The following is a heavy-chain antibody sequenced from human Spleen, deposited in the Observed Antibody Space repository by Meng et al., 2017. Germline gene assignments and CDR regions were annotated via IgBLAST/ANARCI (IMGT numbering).Heavy chain of an antibody. CDR3: AKDRAARPSYIGDY. V-gene: IGHV3-49*04. Sequence: GESLKISCTAYGFGIGDYAMTWVRQAPGKGLEWVGFIRSKAYGGTTEYAASVKGRFTISRDDSKSIAYLQMNSLRAEDTAVYYCAKDRAARPSYIGDYWGQGTLVTVSS. J-gene: IGHJ4*02. D-gene: IGHD6-6*01. CDR2: IRSKAYGGTT. CDR1: GFGIGDYA.